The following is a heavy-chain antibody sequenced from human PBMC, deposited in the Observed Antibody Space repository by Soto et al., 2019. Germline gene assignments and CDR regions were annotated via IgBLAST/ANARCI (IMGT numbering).Heavy chain of an antibody. CDR2: VFYSGST. D-gene: IGHD6-19*01. Sequence: SETLSLTCTVSGTSVSTNNYYWTWIRQPPGKGLEWIGYVFYSGSTTYSPSLKSRVTISVDKSKNQFSLKLSSVTAADTAVYYCAREGWYHNWFDPWGQGTLVTVSS. CDR1: GTSVSTNNYY. CDR3: AREGWYHNWFDP. J-gene: IGHJ5*02. V-gene: IGHV4-61*01.